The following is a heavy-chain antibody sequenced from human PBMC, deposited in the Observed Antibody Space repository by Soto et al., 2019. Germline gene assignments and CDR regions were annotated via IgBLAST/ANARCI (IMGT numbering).Heavy chain of an antibody. CDR2: ISGSGGST. CDR3: AKGAYYYDSSGYYSWGYFDY. J-gene: IGHJ4*02. CDR1: GFTFSSYA. D-gene: IGHD3-22*01. V-gene: IGHV3-23*01. Sequence: GGSLRLSCAASGFTFSSYAMSWVRQAPGKGLEWVSAISGSGGSTYYADSVKGRFTISRDNSKNTLYLQMNSRRAEDTAVYYCAKGAYYYDSSGYYSWGYFDYWGQGTLVTVSS.